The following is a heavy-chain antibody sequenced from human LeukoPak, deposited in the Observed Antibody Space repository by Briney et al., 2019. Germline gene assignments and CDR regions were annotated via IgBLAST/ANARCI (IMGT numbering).Heavy chain of an antibody. CDR2: ISWNSGSI. Sequence: GGSLRLSCAASGFTFSSYAMSWVRQAPGKGLEWVSGISWNSGSIGYADSVKGRFTISRDNAKNSLYLQMNSLRAEDTALYYCAKDLSGSYGGPGMDVWGQGTTVTVSS. CDR1: GFTFSSYA. D-gene: IGHD1-26*01. CDR3: AKDLSGSYGGPGMDV. V-gene: IGHV3-9*01. J-gene: IGHJ6*02.